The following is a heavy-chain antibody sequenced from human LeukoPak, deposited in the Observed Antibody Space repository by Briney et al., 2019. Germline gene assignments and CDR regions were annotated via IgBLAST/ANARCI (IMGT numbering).Heavy chain of an antibody. CDR2: ISRDGGNT. CDR3: AKDKALGYCSAGSCLYLDY. D-gene: IGHD2-15*01. Sequence: GGSERLSCAASGFTFDDYAIHWVSQAPGKGLEWVSLISRDGGNTYYADSVKGRFTLSRDNSKNSLYLQMNSLRSEDTAFYYCAKDKALGYCSAGSCLYLDYWGQGTLVTVSS. V-gene: IGHV3-43*02. J-gene: IGHJ4*02. CDR1: GFTFDDYA.